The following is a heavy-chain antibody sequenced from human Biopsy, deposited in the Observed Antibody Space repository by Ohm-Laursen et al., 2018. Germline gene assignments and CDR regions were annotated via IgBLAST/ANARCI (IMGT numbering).Heavy chain of an antibody. CDR3: ARTPGKAVAGRFLDL. CDR2: IYSSGGS. D-gene: IGHD6-19*01. V-gene: IGHV4-4*07. Sequence: SETLSLTCRVSGGSTNDYFWSWIRQPAGETLEWVGRIYSSGGSSYNPSLKRRISMSMDTSNNQFSLILTSVTAADTAVYYCARTPGKAVAGRFLDLWGRGTLVTVSS. J-gene: IGHJ2*01. CDR1: GGSTNDYF.